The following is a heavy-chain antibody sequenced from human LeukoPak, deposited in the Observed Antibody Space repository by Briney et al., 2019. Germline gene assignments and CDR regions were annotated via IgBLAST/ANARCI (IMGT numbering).Heavy chain of an antibody. V-gene: IGHV4-30-4*01. CDR1: GGSITSGDYF. Sequence: SETLSLTCTVSGGSITSGDYFWSWFRQPPGKGLQWIGYIHHSGRGLSNASLKSRLTMSVDTSKNQFSLKLTSVSAADTAVYYCAGEAPANQGSYVDYWGQGTLVIVSS. CDR2: IHHSGRG. CDR3: AGEAPANQGSYVDY. J-gene: IGHJ4*02. D-gene: IGHD3-16*01.